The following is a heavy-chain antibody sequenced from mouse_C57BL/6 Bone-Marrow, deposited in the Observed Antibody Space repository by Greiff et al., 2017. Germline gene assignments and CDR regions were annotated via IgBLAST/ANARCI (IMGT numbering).Heavy chain of an antibody. Sequence: EVQLQQSVAELVRPGASVKLSCTASGFNIKDDYLHWVKQRPEQGLEWIGWIDPENGDTEYASKFQGKATITAETSSNTAYLQRSSLTSEDTAVYYCTTKRRGYYFDYWGQGTTLTVSS. CDR1: GFNIKDDY. V-gene: IGHV14-4*01. CDR2: IDPENGDT. CDR3: TTKRRGYYFDY. J-gene: IGHJ2*01.